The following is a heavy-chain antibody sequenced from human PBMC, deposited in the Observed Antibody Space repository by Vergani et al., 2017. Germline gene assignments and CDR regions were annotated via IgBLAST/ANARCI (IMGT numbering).Heavy chain of an antibody. D-gene: IGHD3-10*01. CDR3: VRRNNVVRETDYFDY. CDR2: IFQSGSP. V-gene: IGHV4-38-2*02. CDR1: GYSISRGYF. Sequence: QVHLQEAGPGLVKPAETLSLTCSVSGYSISRGYFWGWFRQPPGKGLQWIGHIFQSGSPDYNASLKSRVNISLDKSKNHFSLSLSSVTAADTAVYYCVRRNNVVRETDYFDYWGQGILVTVSS. J-gene: IGHJ4*02.